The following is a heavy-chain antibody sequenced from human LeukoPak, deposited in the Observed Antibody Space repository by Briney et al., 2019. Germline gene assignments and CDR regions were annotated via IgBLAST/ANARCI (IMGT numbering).Heavy chain of an antibody. Sequence: GASVKVSCKASGYTFTSYGISWVRQAPGQGLEWMGWISAYNGNTNYAQKLQGRVTMTTDTSTSTAYMELRSLRSDDTAVYYCARTPERDFWSGYPYYFDYWGQGTLVTVSS. CDR2: ISAYNGNT. D-gene: IGHD3-3*01. V-gene: IGHV1-18*01. CDR1: GYTFTSYG. J-gene: IGHJ4*02. CDR3: ARTPERDFWSGYPYYFDY.